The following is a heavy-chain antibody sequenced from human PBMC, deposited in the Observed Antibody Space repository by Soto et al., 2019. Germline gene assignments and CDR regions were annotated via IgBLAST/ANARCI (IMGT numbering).Heavy chain of an antibody. V-gene: IGHV1-69*01. D-gene: IGHD4-17*01. J-gene: IGHJ4*02. CDR1: GGTFSSYA. CDR3: ARGAPSSPGDYGDLDY. Sequence: QVQLVQSGAEVKKPGSSVKVSCKASGGTFSSYAISWVRQAPGQGLEWMGGIIPIFGTANYAQKFQGRVTITADESTSTADMELSSLRSEDTAVYYCARGAPSSPGDYGDLDYWGQGTLVTVSS. CDR2: IIPIFGTA.